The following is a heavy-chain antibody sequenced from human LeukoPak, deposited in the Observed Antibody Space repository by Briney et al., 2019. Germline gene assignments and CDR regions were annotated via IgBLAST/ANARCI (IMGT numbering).Heavy chain of an antibody. D-gene: IGHD2-21*01. Sequence: ASGKVCCTASGGTFSSYAISSVRQAPGQGLEWMGGIIPIFGTANYASRFPGRVTITTAESTSTAYMELSNLRSEDTAVYYCAGAYTQSLFRYNWFDPWGQGTLVTVSS. J-gene: IGHJ5*02. CDR2: IIPIFGTA. V-gene: IGHV1-69*05. CDR3: AGAYTQSLFRYNWFDP. CDR1: GGTFSSYA.